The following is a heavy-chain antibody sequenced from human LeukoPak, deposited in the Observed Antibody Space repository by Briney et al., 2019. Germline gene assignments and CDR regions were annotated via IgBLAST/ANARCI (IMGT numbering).Heavy chain of an antibody. CDR1: GFSFSSYS. D-gene: IGHD3-3*02. CDR3: ARSFSSYFDY. J-gene: IGHJ4*02. CDR2: ISSSSSYI. V-gene: IGHV3-21*01. Sequence: PGGSLRLSCAASGFSFSSYSMNWVRQAPGKGLEWVSSISSSSSYIYYADSVKGRFTISRDNAKNSLYLQMNSLRAEDTAVYYCARSFSSYFDYWGQGTLVTVSS.